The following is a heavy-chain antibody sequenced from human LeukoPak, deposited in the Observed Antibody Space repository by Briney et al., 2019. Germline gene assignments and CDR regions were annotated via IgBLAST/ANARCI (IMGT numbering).Heavy chain of an antibody. CDR3: SKVCCAHENRGYSPRGLDY. Sequence: GGSLRLSCAASGFTFSTYGMHWVRQAPGKGLEWVAFIRYDGRNKYYADSVKGRFNISRDNSKNTLYVQMNSLRAEDTAVYYCSKVCCAHENRGYSPRGLDYWAQGPLVPVP. CDR1: GFTFSTYG. CDR2: IRYDGRNK. J-gene: IGHJ4*02. D-gene: IGHD3-22*01. V-gene: IGHV3-30*02.